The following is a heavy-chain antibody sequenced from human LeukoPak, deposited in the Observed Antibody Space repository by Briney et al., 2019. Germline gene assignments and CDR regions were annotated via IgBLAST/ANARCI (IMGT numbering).Heavy chain of an antibody. Sequence: ASVKVSCKASGYTFTGYYMHWVRQAPGQGLEWMGWINPNSGGTNYAQKFQGRVTMTRDTSISTAYMELSRLRSDDTAVYYCARVRVVVITYTFDYWGQGTLVTVSS. CDR3: ARVRVVVITYTFDY. J-gene: IGHJ4*02. CDR1: GYTFTGYY. CDR2: INPNSGGT. D-gene: IGHD3-22*01. V-gene: IGHV1-2*02.